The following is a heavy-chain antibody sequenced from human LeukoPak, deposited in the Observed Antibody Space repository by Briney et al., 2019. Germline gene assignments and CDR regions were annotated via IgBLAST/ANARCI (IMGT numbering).Heavy chain of an antibody. CDR2: INPNNGDT. CDR1: GYPFSVYY. J-gene: IGHJ4*02. CDR3: AGGPRHGGFDY. Sequence: ASVKVSCKVSGYPFSVYYLHWLRQAPRQGFEWMGWINPNNGDTRYAERFQGRVTMTRDTSLTTVYMDLSSLISDDTAVYYCAGGPRHGGFDYWGQGSLVTVSS. V-gene: IGHV1-2*02. D-gene: IGHD4-23*01.